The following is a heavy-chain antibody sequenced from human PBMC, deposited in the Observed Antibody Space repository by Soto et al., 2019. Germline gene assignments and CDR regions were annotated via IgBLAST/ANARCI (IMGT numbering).Heavy chain of an antibody. CDR2: IYWNDGK. J-gene: IGHJ4*02. D-gene: IGHD6-25*01. V-gene: IGHV2-5*01. CDR1: GLSITTSGVG. Sequence: GSGPTLVNHTQTLTLTCTFSGLSITTSGVGVGWIRQPPGKAPEWLALIYWNDGKRYSPSLQSRLTITKDTSKNQVVLTLTNMDPVDTATYYCAHRLGSRGSFDYWGQGSLVTVSS. CDR3: AHRLGSRGSFDY.